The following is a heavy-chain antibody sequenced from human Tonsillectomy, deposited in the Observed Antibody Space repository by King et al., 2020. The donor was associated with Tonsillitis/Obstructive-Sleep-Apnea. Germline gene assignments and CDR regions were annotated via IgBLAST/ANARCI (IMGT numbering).Heavy chain of an antibody. CDR3: ARDKYNDSGAYYYDLVDY. J-gene: IGHJ4*02. CDR1: GFSFSSYN. D-gene: IGHD3-22*01. V-gene: IGHV3-21*01. Sequence: VQLVESGGGLVKPGGSLRLSCAASGFSFSSYNMNWVRQAPGKGLEWVSSISSSNIYIYYADSVKGRFTISRDNAKISLYLQMNSLRAEDTAVYYCARDKYNDSGAYYYDLVDYWGQGTLVTVSS. CDR2: ISSSNIYI.